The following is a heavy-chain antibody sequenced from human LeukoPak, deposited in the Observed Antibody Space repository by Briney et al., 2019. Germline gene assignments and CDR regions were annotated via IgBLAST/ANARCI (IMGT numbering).Heavy chain of an antibody. D-gene: IGHD2/OR15-2a*01. V-gene: IGHV3-23*01. CDR3: ARNYFDLYYFDS. J-gene: IGHJ4*02. Sequence: RTGGSLGLSCAASGFTFSGFAMSWVRQAPGKGLEWISSITGDGGSTFYADSVKGRFTISRDTSRNTLYLQMTSLRAEDTAVYYCARNYFDLYYFDSWGQGTLVTVSS. CDR2: ITGDGGST. CDR1: GFTFSGFA.